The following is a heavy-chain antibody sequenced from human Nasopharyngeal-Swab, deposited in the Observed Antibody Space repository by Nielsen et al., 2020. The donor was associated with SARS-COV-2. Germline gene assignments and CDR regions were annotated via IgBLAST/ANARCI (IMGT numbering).Heavy chain of an antibody. D-gene: IGHD3-10*01. V-gene: IGHV3-53*01. J-gene: IGHJ4*02. CDR2: IYSGGST. Sequence: VRQAPGKGPEWVSVIYSGGSTYYADSVKGRFTISRDNSKNTLYLQMNGLRAEDTAVYYCARDHRGYGSGSYPDYWGQGTLVTVSS. CDR3: ARDHRGYGSGSYPDY.